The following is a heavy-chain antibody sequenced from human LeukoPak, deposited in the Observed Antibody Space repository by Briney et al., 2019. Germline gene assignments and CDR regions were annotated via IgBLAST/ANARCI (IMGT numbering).Heavy chain of an antibody. V-gene: IGHV7-4-1*02. Sequence: ASVKVSCKASEYTFTTYSMNWVRQAPGQGLEWMGWVNTDTGNPTYAQGFTGRFVFSLDTSVSTSYLQISSLKAEDTAVYYCARGYCSGGSCHTFDCWGQGTLVTVSS. D-gene: IGHD2-15*01. CDR3: ARGYCSGGSCHTFDC. CDR2: VNTDTGNP. CDR1: EYTFTTYS. J-gene: IGHJ4*02.